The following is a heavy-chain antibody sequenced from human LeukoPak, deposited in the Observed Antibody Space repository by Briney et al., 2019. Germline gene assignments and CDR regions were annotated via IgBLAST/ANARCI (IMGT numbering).Heavy chain of an antibody. V-gene: IGHV4-61*02. CDR3: ARSRARIDYYGSGSTSWVIDY. J-gene: IGHJ4*02. Sequence: SETLSLTSTVSGGSISSGSYYWSWIRQPAGKGLEWIGRIYTSGSTNYNPSLKSRVTISVDTSKNQFSLKLSSVTAADTAVYYCARSRARIDYYGSGSTSWVIDYWGQGTLVTVSS. D-gene: IGHD3-10*01. CDR1: GGSISSGSYY. CDR2: IYTSGST.